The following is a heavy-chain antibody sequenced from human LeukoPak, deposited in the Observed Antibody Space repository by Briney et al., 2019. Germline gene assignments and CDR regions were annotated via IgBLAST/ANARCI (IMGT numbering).Heavy chain of an antibody. CDR2: IYYSGST. J-gene: IGHJ5*02. CDR1: GGSISSGGYY. V-gene: IGHV4-31*03. D-gene: IGHD2-2*01. CDR3: ARCRPAAIAGLLYNWFDP. Sequence: MASETLSLTCTVSGGSISSGGYYWSWIRQHPGKGLEWIGYIYYSGSTYYNPSLKSRVTISVDTSKNQFSLKLSSVTAADTAVYYCARCRPAAIAGLLYNWFDPWGQGTLVTVSS.